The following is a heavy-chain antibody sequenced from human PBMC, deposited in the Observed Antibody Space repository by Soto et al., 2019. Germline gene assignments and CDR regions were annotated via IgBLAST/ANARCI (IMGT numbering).Heavy chain of an antibody. V-gene: IGHV3-21*01. CDR2: ISSSSSYI. CDR3: ASSPGFVDYAFDI. D-gene: IGHD5-12*01. J-gene: IGHJ3*02. CDR1: GFTFSSYS. Sequence: EVQLVESGGGLVKPGGSLRLSCAASGFTFSSYSMNWVRQAPGKGLEWVSSISSSSSYIYYADSVKGRFTISRDNAKNSLYLKMNSLRAEDTAVYYCASSPGFVDYAFDIWGQGTMVTVSS.